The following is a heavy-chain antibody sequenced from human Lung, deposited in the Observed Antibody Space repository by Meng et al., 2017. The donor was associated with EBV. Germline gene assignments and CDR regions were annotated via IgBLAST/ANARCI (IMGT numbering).Heavy chain of an antibody. V-gene: IGHV4-34*01. CDR3: ARGGWSSSWGN. CDR1: GGSFSVYD. J-gene: IGHJ4*02. Sequence: QTWRAGLVKPSETLSLPCAVHGGSFSVYDWSWIRQPPGKWLEWIGEINHSGSTNYNPSLKSRVTISVDTSKNQFSLKLSSVTAADTAVYYCARGGWSSSWGNWGQGTLVTVSS. D-gene: IGHD6-13*01. CDR2: INHSGST.